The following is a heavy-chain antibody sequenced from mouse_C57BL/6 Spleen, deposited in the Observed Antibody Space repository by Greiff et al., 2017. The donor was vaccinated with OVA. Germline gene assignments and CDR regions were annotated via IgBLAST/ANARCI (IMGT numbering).Heavy chain of an antibody. Sequence: QVQLQQSGAGLVRPGTSVKMSCKASGYTFTNYWIGWAKQRPGHGLEWIGDIYTGGGYTNYNEKFKGKATLTADKSSSTAYMQFSSLTSEDSAIYCCAREGTVGTTVYFDVWGTGTTVTVSS. CDR2: IYTGGGYT. D-gene: IGHD1-1*01. CDR1: GYTFTNYW. J-gene: IGHJ1*03. CDR3: AREGTVGTTVYFDV. V-gene: IGHV1-63*01.